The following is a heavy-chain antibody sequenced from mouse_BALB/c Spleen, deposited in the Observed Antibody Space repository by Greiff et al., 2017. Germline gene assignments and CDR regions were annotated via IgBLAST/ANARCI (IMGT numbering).Heavy chain of an antibody. D-gene: IGHD1-1*01. CDR1: GYSITSGYY. Sequence: EVKLQESGPGLVKPSQSLSLTCSVTGYSITSGYYWNWIRQFPGNKLEWMGYISYDGSNNYNPSLKNRISITRDTSKNQFFLKLNSVTTEDTATYYCATTVVPYAMDYWGQGTSVTVSS. V-gene: IGHV3-6*02. J-gene: IGHJ4*01. CDR2: ISYDGSN. CDR3: ATTVVPYAMDY.